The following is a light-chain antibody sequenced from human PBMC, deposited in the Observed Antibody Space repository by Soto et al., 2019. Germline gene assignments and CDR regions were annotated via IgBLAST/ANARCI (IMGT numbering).Light chain of an antibody. CDR1: SGHSSYA. CDR3: QTWGTDIHV. V-gene: IGLV4-69*01. CDR2: LNSDGSH. J-gene: IGLJ1*01. Sequence: QPVLTQSPSASASLGASVKLTCTLSSGHSSYAIAWHQQQPEKGPRYLMKLNSDGSHNKGDGIPDRFSGSSSGAERYLTISSLQSEDEADYYCQTWGTDIHVLGTGTKVTVL.